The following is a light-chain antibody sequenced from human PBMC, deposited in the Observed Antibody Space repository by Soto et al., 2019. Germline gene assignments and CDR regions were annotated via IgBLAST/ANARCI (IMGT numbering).Light chain of an antibody. Sequence: QSALTQHASVSGSPGQSITISCTGSTGDLGNSDYVSWYQQHPGKAPKLMISDVTNRPSGVSNRFSGSKSGNTASLTISGLQAEDEADYYCSSYTSSAILVFGGGTKVTVL. CDR1: TGDLGNSDY. CDR2: DVT. V-gene: IGLV2-14*01. J-gene: IGLJ2*01. CDR3: SSYTSSAILV.